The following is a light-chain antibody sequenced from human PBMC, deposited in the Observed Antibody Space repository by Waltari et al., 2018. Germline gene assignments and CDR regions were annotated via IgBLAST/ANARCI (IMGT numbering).Light chain of an antibody. Sequence: QSVLTQPPSASGTPGQRVTISCSGGSSNIGSNPVQWYQHLPGTAPKLLIYLNEQRPSGVPDRFSGSKSGTSASLAISGLQSEDEVDYFCATWDENINGPLFGGGTKVTVL. J-gene: IGLJ3*02. CDR3: ATWDENINGPL. CDR2: LNE. CDR1: SSNIGSNP. V-gene: IGLV1-44*01.